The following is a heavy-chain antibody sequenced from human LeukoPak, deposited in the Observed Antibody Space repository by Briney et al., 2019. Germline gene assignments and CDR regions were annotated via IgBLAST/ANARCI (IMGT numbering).Heavy chain of an antibody. CDR2: MNPKSGDT. V-gene: IGHV1-8*03. Sequence: ASVKVSCKASGYSFTNYDINWVRQATGQGLEWMGWMNPKSGDTGYSQKFQGRVFITRDTSINTAYMELSRLRSDDTALYYCARTLYISAVPGGFDYWGQGTLVTVSS. CDR3: ARTLYISAVPGGFDY. J-gene: IGHJ4*02. D-gene: IGHD6-13*01. CDR1: GYSFTNYD.